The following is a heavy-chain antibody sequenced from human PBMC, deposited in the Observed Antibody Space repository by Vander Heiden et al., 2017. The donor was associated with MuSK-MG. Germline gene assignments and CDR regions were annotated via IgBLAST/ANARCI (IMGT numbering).Heavy chain of an antibody. CDR2: LIPLLGTT. CDR1: GGTFGDYA. Sequence: QVLLVQSGPEVKKPGSSVKVSCDYSGGTFGDYAVSWVRQAPGQGLEWMGRLIPLLGTTQYTLKFQGRVTITADKYMTTAYMDLSDLRPDDTAEYYCARDGGMGAYGLDMWGQGTTITVSS. V-gene: IGHV1-69*04. J-gene: IGHJ6*02. CDR3: ARDGGMGAYGLDM. D-gene: IGHD1-20*01.